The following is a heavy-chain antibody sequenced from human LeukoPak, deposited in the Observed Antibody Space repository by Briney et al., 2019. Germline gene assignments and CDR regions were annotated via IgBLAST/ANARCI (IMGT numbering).Heavy chain of an antibody. CDR2: ISGSGGGT. V-gene: IGHV3-23*01. D-gene: IGHD4-17*01. CDR3: AKGPGLRLSYFDV. Sequence: PGGSLRLSCAASAFTFSSYAMSWVRPAPGKGLEWVSAISGSGGGTYYADSVKGHFTISRDNSKNTLYLLMDSLRAEDTAIYYCAKGPGLRLSYFDVWGRGTLVTVSS. CDR1: AFTFSSYA. J-gene: IGHJ2*01.